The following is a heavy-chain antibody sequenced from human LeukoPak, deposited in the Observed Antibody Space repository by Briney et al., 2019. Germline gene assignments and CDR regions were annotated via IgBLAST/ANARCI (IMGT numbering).Heavy chain of an antibody. Sequence: SVKVSCKASGGTFSKYTISWVRQRPGQGLEWMGGIIPIFGTANYAQKFQGRVTITADESTSTAYMELSSLRSEDTAVYYCAREDADYWGQGTLVTVSS. CDR1: GGTFSKYT. CDR3: AREDADY. V-gene: IGHV1-69*13. CDR2: IIPIFGTA. J-gene: IGHJ4*02.